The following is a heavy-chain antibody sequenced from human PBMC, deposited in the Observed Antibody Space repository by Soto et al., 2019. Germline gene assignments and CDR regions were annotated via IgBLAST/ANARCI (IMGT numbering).Heavy chain of an antibody. Sequence: ASVKVSCKASGYTFTSYAMNWVRQAPGQGLEWMGWINTNTGNPTYAQGFTGRFVFSLDTSVSTAYLQICSLKAEDTAVYYCARGTTGYNWNYVHWFDPWGQGTLVTVYS. CDR2: INTNTGNP. J-gene: IGHJ5*02. CDR1: GYTFTSYA. V-gene: IGHV7-4-1*01. CDR3: ARGTTGYNWNYVHWFDP. D-gene: IGHD1-7*01.